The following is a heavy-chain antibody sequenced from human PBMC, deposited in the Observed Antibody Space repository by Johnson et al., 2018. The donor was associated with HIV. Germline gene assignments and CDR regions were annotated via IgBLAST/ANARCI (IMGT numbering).Heavy chain of an antibody. V-gene: IGHV3-9*01. CDR1: GFTFDDYA. CDR3: ARDGTETGPDDAFDI. J-gene: IGHJ3*02. Sequence: EVQLVESGGGLVQPGRSLRLSCAASGFTFDDYAMHWVRQAPGKGLEWVSGISWNSGSIGYADSVKGRFTISRDNAKNSLYLQMNSLRAEDTAMYYCARDGTETGPDDAFDIWGQGTMVTVSS. D-gene: IGHD1-1*01. CDR2: ISWNSGSI.